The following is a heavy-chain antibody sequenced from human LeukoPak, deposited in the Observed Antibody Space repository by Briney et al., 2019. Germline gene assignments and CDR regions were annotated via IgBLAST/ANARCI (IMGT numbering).Heavy chain of an antibody. J-gene: IGHJ2*01. Sequence: GASVKVSCKASGYTFTGYYMHWGRQAPRHGLEWRGWINPISGGTNYAQKFQSRVTMTRDTSISTASMELSRLRSDDTAVYYCARDDYGDYWYFDLWGRGTLVTVSS. D-gene: IGHD4-17*01. CDR1: GYTFTGYY. CDR2: INPISGGT. V-gene: IGHV1-2*02. CDR3: ARDDYGDYWYFDL.